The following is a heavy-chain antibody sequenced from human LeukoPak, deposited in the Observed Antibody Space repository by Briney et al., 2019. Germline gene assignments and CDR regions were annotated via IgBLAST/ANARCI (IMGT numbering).Heavy chain of an antibody. CDR2: IYYDGNT. CDR3: AREIAVAGTDAFDI. Sequence: SETLSLTCTVSGDSISSYYWSWIRQPPGKGLEWIAYIYYDGNTNYNPSLKSRVTISIDTSKNQFSLKLSSVTDADTAVYYCAREIAVAGTDAFDIWGQGTMVTVSS. V-gene: IGHV4-59*12. J-gene: IGHJ3*02. CDR1: GDSISSYY. D-gene: IGHD6-19*01.